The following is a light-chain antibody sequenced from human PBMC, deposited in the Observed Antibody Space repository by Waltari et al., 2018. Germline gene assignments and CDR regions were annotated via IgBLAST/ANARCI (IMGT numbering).Light chain of an antibody. Sequence: CDLTHPPSLHVSPGQTASTNCSGATLGDKYASWYQQKPGQSPAPVIYQDTKRPSGIPERFSGSNSGNTATLTISGTPAMDEADCYCQAWDNSTHVTFGGGTRLTVL. CDR3: QAWDNSTHVT. V-gene: IGLV3-1*01. CDR2: QDT. CDR1: TLGDKY. J-gene: IGLJ2*01.